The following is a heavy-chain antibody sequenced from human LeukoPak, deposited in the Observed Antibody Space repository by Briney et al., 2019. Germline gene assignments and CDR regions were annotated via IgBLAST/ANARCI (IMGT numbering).Heavy chain of an antibody. Sequence: SETLSLTCTVSGGSISNNYWSWIRQPPGKGLEWIGYIYYNGNTDYNPSLKSRVTISLDTSKNQFSLKLTSVTAADTAVYYCARAEHNYYDSSGYLFDYWGQGTLVTVSS. J-gene: IGHJ4*02. V-gene: IGHV4-59*01. CDR3: ARAEHNYYDSSGYLFDY. CDR1: GGSISNNY. D-gene: IGHD3-22*01. CDR2: IYYNGNT.